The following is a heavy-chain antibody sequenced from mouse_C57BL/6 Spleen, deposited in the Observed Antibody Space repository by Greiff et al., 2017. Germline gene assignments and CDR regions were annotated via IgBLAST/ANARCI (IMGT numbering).Heavy chain of an antibody. CDR3: ARDYGRSDDLGG. Sequence: VQLKESGGGLVKPGGSLKLSCAASGFTFSDYGMHWVRQAPEKGLEWVAYISSGSSTIYYADTVKGRFTISRDNAKNTRFLQMTSLRSEDTAMYYCARDYGRSDDLGGWGQGTTLTVAS. J-gene: IGHJ2*01. D-gene: IGHD1-1*01. CDR1: GFTFSDYG. CDR2: ISSGSSTI. V-gene: IGHV5-17*01.